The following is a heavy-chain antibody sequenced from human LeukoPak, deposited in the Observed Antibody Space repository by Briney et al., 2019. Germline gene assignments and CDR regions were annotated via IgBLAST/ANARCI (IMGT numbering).Heavy chain of an antibody. CDR3: ARDRDGGHIWFGEYYFDY. J-gene: IGHJ4*02. CDR2: INAGNGNT. CDR1: GYTFTSYA. Sequence: ASVKVSCKASGYTFTSYAMHWVRQAPGQRLEWIGWINAGNGNTKYSQKFQGRVTITRDTSASTAYMELSSLRSEDTAVYYCARDRDGGHIWFGEYYFDYWGQGTLVTVSS. D-gene: IGHD3-10*01. V-gene: IGHV1-3*01.